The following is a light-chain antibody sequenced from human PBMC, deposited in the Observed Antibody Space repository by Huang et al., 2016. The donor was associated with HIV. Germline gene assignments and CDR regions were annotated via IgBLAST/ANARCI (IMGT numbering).Light chain of an antibody. J-gene: IGKJ1*01. CDR1: QSVLKTSNNKNC. Sequence: DIVATQSPDSLALSLGGRAAINCTASQSVLKTSNNKNCLSWFQLKPGQPPKLLLYLASTRESGVPDRFSGSGSGTHFTLTIASLRPEDVAVYYCHQCYDTPQTFGQGTKVEVK. CDR3: HQCYDTPQT. CDR2: LAS. V-gene: IGKV4-1*01.